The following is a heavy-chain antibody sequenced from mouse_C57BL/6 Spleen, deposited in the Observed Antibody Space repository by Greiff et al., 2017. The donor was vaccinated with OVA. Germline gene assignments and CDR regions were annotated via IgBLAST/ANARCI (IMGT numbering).Heavy chain of an antibody. J-gene: IGHJ2*01. Sequence: EVQLQQSGPELVKPGASVKISCKASGYTFTDYYMHWVKQSPGKSLEWIGDINPNNGGTSYNQKFKGKATLTVDKSSSTAYMELRSLTSEDSAVYDCARRGLYYSNRYWGQGTTLTVSS. D-gene: IGHD2-5*01. V-gene: IGHV1-26*01. CDR3: ARRGLYYSNRY. CDR2: INPNNGGT. CDR1: GYTFTDYY.